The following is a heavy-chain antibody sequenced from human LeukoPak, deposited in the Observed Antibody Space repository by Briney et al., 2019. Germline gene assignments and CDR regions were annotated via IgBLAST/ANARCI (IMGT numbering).Heavy chain of an antibody. V-gene: IGHV3-30*02. D-gene: IGHD3-9*01. J-gene: IGHJ4*02. Sequence: GGSLRLSCAASGFTFSNYGMHWVRQAPGKGLEWLAFMRYDGSNTHYADSVKGRFTISRDNSKNTLFLQMNSLRSEDTALYYCANGPHYNILTGFYKVRSHLDYWGQGTLVTVSS. CDR3: ANGPHYNILTGFYKVRSHLDY. CDR1: GFTFSNYG. CDR2: MRYDGSNT.